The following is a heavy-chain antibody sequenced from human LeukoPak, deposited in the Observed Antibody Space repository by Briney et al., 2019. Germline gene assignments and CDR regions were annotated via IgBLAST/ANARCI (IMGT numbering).Heavy chain of an antibody. V-gene: IGHV1-2*02. D-gene: IGHD1-1*01. Sequence: ASVKVSCKASGYIFTDYYIHWIRQAPGQGLEWMGWIDPVGGVTHHAPKFQGRATTPRDTSISTVHMDLSRLTSADTAIHYCARSRTLFYYYGMHVWGLGTSVTVSS. CDR3: ARSRTLFYYYGMHV. CDR2: IDPVGGVT. J-gene: IGHJ6*02. CDR1: GYIFTDYY.